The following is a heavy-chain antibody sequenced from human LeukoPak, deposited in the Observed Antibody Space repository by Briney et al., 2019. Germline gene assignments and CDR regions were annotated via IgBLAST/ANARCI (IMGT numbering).Heavy chain of an antibody. CDR3: AKDLAVAGTDY. CDR1: GFTFRSYD. V-gene: IGHV3-30*18. D-gene: IGHD6-19*01. J-gene: IGHJ4*02. CDR2: ISYDGSNK. Sequence: GRSLRLSCAASGFTFRSYDMHWVRQAPGKGLEWVAVISYDGSNKYYADSVKGRFTISRDNSKNTLYLQMNSLRAEDTAVYYCAKDLAVAGTDYWGQGTLVTVSS.